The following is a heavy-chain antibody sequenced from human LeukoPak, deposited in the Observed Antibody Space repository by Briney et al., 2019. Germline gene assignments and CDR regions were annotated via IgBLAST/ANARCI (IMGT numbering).Heavy chain of an antibody. CDR2: INPSSGGT. V-gene: IGHV1-2*04. CDR3: ARGSGIVVVVAASPPDY. Sequence: ASVKVSCKASGYTFTGYYMHWVRQAPGQGLEWMGWINPSSGGTNYAQKFQGWVTMTRDTSISTAYMELSRLRSDDTAVYYCARGSGIVVVVAASPPDYWGQGTLVTVSS. J-gene: IGHJ4*02. CDR1: GYTFTGYY. D-gene: IGHD2-15*01.